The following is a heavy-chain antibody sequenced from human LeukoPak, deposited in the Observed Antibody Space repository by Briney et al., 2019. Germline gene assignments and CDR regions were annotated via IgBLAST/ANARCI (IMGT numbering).Heavy chain of an antibody. CDR3: ARGPPYVSGSPFFY. D-gene: IGHD3-10*01. J-gene: IGHJ4*02. CDR2: ISANNGNT. CDR1: GYTFISYG. Sequence: ASVKVSCKASGYTFISYGITWVRQAPGQGLEWMGWISANNGNTNYAQKFQGRVTMTTDTSTSTAYMELRTLRSDDTAVYFCARGPPYVSGSPFFYWGQGTLVTVSS. V-gene: IGHV1-18*01.